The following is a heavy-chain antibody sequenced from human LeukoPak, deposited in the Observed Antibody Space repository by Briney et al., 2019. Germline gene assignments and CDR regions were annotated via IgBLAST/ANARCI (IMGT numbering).Heavy chain of an antibody. J-gene: IGHJ5*02. CDR1: GGSFSGYY. CDR2: INHSGST. V-gene: IGHV4-34*01. CDR3: ARGPYGSGSYYRWFDP. Sequence: PSETLSLTCAVYGGSFSGYYWSWIRQPPGKGLEWIGEINHSGSTNYNPSLKSRVTISVDTSKNQFSLKLSSVTAADTAVYYCARGPYGSGSYYRWFDPWGQGTLVTVSS. D-gene: IGHD3-10*01.